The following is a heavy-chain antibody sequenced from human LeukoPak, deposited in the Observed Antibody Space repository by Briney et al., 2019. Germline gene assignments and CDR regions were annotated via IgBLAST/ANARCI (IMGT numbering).Heavy chain of an antibody. Sequence: SSETLSLTCTVSGGSISSYYWSWIRQPPGKGLEWIGYIYTSGSTNYNPSLKSRVTISVDTSKNQFSLKLSSVTAADTAVYYCAGTMVRGVIISYYYYMDVWGKGTTVTVSS. D-gene: IGHD3-10*01. V-gene: IGHV4-4*09. CDR1: GGSISSYY. CDR2: IYTSGST. J-gene: IGHJ6*03. CDR3: AGTMVRGVIISYYYYMDV.